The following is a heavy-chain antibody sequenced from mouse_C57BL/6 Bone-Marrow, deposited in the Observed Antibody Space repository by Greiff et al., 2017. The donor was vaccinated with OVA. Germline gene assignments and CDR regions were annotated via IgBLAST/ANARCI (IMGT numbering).Heavy chain of an antibody. D-gene: IGHD1-1*01. J-gene: IGHJ1*03. CDR2: INYDGSST. CDR3: ARGLRAQYWYFDV. Sequence: EVQLVESEGGLVQPGSSMKLSCTASGFTFSDYYMAWVRQAPEKGLEWVAYINYDGSSTYYLDSLKSRFIISRDNAKNILYLKMSSLKSEDTATYYCARGLRAQYWYFDVWGTGTTVTVSS. V-gene: IGHV5-16*01. CDR1: GFTFSDYY.